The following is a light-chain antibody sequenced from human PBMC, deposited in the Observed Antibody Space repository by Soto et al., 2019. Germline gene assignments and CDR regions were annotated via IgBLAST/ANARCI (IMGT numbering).Light chain of an antibody. Sequence: EIVLTQSLGTLSLSPGERATLSCRASQTVRNNYFAWYQQKPGQAPRLVIYGASNRATGIPDRFSASGSGTYFTLTLSRLEPEDCAVYYCQQYLSSPRTFGQGTKVDIK. CDR1: QTVRNNY. V-gene: IGKV3-20*01. CDR3: QQYLSSPRT. CDR2: GAS. J-gene: IGKJ1*01.